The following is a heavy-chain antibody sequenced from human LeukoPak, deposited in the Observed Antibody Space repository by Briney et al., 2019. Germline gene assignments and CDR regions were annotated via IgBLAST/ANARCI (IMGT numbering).Heavy chain of an antibody. J-gene: IGHJ6*02. V-gene: IGHV3-23*01. CDR1: GFIFSSYA. D-gene: IGHD2-2*03. Sequence: GGSLRLSCAASGFIFSSYAMSWVRQAPGRGLEWVSTISGSRGTTYYADSVKGRFTISRDNSKNTLYLQMNSLRAEDTAVYYCARDHGYCSSTSCYDYYYYGMDVWGQGTTVTVSS. CDR2: ISGSRGTT. CDR3: ARDHGYCSSTSCYDYYYYGMDV.